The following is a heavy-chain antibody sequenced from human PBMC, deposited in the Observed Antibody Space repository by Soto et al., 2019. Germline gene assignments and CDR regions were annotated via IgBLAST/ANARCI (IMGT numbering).Heavy chain of an antibody. Sequence: PGGSLRLSCAASGFTFSTYAMTWVRQAPGKGLEWVSGISGSGTYYADSVKGRFTISRDNSKNTLYLQMNSLRAEDTAVYYCARVKYDSSGYGAYYYYGMDVWGQGTTVTVSS. CDR3: ARVKYDSSGYGAYYYYGMDV. D-gene: IGHD3-22*01. CDR2: ISGSGT. V-gene: IGHV3-23*01. CDR1: GFTFSTYA. J-gene: IGHJ6*02.